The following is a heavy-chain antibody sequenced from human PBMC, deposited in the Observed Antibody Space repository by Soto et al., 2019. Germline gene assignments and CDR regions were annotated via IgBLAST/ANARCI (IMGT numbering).Heavy chain of an antibody. V-gene: IGHV3-74*01. D-gene: IGHD5-12*01. CDR3: ARDPGYNGHDWIFDY. CDR2: IYGDGNGI. J-gene: IGHJ4*02. CDR1: GFKFRSTR. Sequence: QLVGSGGGLVQPGGSLRFSCAASGFKFRSTRMHWVRQSSGKGLVWVSRIYGDGNGIAYADSVKGRFTISRDNAKNTLFLQMNSLRAEDTAVYFCARDPGYNGHDWIFDYWGQGTLVTVSS.